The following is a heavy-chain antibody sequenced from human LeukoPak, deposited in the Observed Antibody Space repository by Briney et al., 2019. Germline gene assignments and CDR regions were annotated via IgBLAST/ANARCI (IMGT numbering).Heavy chain of an antibody. D-gene: IGHD3-22*01. Sequence: GGSLRLSCAASGFTFSSYWMSWVRQAPGKGLEWVANIKQDGSEKYYVDSVKGRFTISRDNAKNSLYLQMNSLRAEDTAVYYCARAYGAPDSSGYYGSSDYWGQGTLVTVSS. CDR3: ARAYGAPDSSGYYGSSDY. CDR1: GFTFSSYW. CDR2: IKQDGSEK. J-gene: IGHJ4*02. V-gene: IGHV3-7*01.